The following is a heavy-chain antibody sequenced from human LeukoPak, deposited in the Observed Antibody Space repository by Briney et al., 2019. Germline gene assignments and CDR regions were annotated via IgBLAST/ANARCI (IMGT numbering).Heavy chain of an antibody. CDR1: GFTFSNYG. V-gene: IGHV3-30*18. CDR3: AKGQMATDYYSDMDV. CDR2: ISFDGINK. Sequence: GGSLRLSCAASGFTFSNYGMHWVRQAPGKGLEWVALISFDGINKYYADSVKGRFTISRDNSKNTLYLQMNSLRAEDTAVYYCAKGQMATDYYSDMDVWGQGTTVTVSS. J-gene: IGHJ6*02. D-gene: IGHD5-24*01.